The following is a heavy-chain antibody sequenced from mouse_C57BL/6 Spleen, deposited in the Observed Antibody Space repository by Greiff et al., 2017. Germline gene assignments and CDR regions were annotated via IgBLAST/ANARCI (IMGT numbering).Heavy chain of an antibody. J-gene: IGHJ3*01. Sequence: DVKLQESGPGLVKPSQSLSLTCSVTGYSITSGYYWNWIRQFPGNKLELMGYISYDGSNNYNPSLKNRISITRDTSKNQFFLKLNSVTTEDTATYYCARDRGGRPFAYWGQGTLVTVSA. CDR1: GYSITSGYY. D-gene: IGHD1-2*01. V-gene: IGHV3-6*01. CDR2: ISYDGSN. CDR3: ARDRGGRPFAY.